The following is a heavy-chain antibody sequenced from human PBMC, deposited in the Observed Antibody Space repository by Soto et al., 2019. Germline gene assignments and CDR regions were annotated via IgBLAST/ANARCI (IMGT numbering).Heavy chain of an antibody. CDR1: GFTFSSYG. CDR3: AKDQGSSSSDYYYYYGMDV. D-gene: IGHD6-6*01. CDR2: ISYDGSNK. V-gene: IGHV3-30*18. J-gene: IGHJ6*02. Sequence: GGSLRLSCAASGFTFSSYGMHWVRQAPGKGLEWVAVISYDGSNKYYADSVKGRFTISRDNSKNTLYLQMNSLRAEDTAVYYCAKDQGSSSSDYYYYYGMDVWGQGTTVTV.